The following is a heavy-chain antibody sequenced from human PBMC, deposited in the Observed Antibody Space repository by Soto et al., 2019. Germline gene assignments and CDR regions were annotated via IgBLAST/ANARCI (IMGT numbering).Heavy chain of an antibody. CDR1: GGSFSGYY. CDR3: ARGLGYISGWYGSYYYGMDV. Sequence: SGTLSLTCAVYGGSFSGYYWSWIRQPPGKGLEWIGEINHSGSTNYNPSLKSRVTISVDTSKNQFSLKLSSVTAADTAVYYCARGLGYISGWYGSYYYGMDVWGQGTTVT. V-gene: IGHV4-34*01. CDR2: INHSGST. D-gene: IGHD6-19*01. J-gene: IGHJ6*02.